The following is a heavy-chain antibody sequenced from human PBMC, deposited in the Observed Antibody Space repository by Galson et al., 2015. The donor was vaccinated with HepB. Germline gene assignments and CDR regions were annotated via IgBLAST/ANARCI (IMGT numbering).Heavy chain of an antibody. Sequence: SLRLSCAASGFTFSSYAMSWVRQTPGKGLEWVSGITGSGDSSYHEDPVRGRFTISRDNSKNTLYLQMNSLRAEDTAIYYCAKAYDFWSGPIPVDYWGQGTLVTVSS. D-gene: IGHD3-3*01. CDR1: GFTFSSYA. V-gene: IGHV3-23*01. CDR2: ITGSGDSS. CDR3: AKAYDFWSGPIPVDY. J-gene: IGHJ4*02.